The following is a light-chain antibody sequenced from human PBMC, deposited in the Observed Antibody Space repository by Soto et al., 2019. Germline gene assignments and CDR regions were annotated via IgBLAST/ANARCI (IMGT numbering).Light chain of an antibody. CDR3: SSYSSSSTLV. CDR1: SSDVGFYNY. Sequence: QSALTQPASVSGSPGQSVTISCTGTSSDVGFYNYVSWYQQHSGKAPQLMIYGVSNRPSGVSNRFSGSKSDITASLTISGLQAEDEADYYCSSYSSSSTLVFGTGTKVTVL. J-gene: IGLJ1*01. CDR2: GVS. V-gene: IGLV2-14*01.